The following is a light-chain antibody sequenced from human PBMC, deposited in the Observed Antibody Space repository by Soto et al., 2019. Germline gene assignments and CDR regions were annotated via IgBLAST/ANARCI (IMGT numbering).Light chain of an antibody. J-gene: IGLJ1*01. V-gene: IGLV1-51*02. CDR1: SSNLGINF. CDR3: ATWDGSLSVGV. Sequence: QPVLTQAPSLSAAPEQKVTISCSGGSSNLGINFVSWYQQFPGGVPKLLIYENNKRPSGIPDRFSGAKSGTSATLDITGLQAGDEADYYCATWDGSLSVGVFGGGTKVTVL. CDR2: ENN.